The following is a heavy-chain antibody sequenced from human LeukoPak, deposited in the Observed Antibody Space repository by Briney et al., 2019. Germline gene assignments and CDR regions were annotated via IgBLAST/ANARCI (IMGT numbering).Heavy chain of an antibody. V-gene: IGHV3-74*01. Sequence: GGSLRLSCAASGFTFSSYWMHWVRQAPGKGLVWVSRIKSDGNTNYADSVKGRFTISRDNAKNTVSLQMNSLRAEDTGVYYCARAPSEIGGYYPEYFRHWGQGTLVTVSS. J-gene: IGHJ1*01. D-gene: IGHD3-22*01. CDR3: ARAPSEIGGYYPEYFRH. CDR1: GFTFSSYW. CDR2: IKSDGNT.